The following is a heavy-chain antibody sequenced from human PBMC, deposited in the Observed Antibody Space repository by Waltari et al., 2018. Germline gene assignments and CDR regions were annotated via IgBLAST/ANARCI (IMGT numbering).Heavy chain of an antibody. D-gene: IGHD3-22*01. CDR2: INSDGSTT. Sequence: EVQLVESGGGVVQPGGSLRLSCEGSGFTFSTSWVHWVRQAPGKGLEWLSRINSDGSTTNYADSVKGRFTISRDNAKNTLYLEMNSLRAEDTAVYYCARSGYYRFDYWGQGTLVTVSS. V-gene: IGHV3-74*01. J-gene: IGHJ4*02. CDR1: GFTFSTSW. CDR3: ARSGYYRFDY.